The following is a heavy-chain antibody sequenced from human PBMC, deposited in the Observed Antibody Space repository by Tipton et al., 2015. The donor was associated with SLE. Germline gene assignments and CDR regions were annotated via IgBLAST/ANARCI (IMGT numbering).Heavy chain of an antibody. CDR1: GFKEKSNY. CDR3: AGDDYDFWGGGFVGSLPY. V-gene: IGHV3-66*02. Sequence: SLRLSCVVSGFKEKSNYLTWVRQAPGKGLEWVSIIYNDGPSYYAGSVEGRFTLSRDSSQKNTVYLQMRGLTVDDTAIYYCAGDDYDFWGGGFVGSLPYWGRGTLVTVSS. J-gene: IGHJ4*02. CDR2: IYNDGPS. D-gene: IGHD3-3*01.